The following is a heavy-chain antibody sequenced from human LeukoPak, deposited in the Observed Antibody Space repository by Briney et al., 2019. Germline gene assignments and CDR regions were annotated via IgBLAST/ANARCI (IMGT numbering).Heavy chain of an antibody. V-gene: IGHV3-23*01. CDR2: ISDSGAGT. D-gene: IGHD3-22*01. CDR3: AKGYESSGYFPVDF. Sequence: GGSLRLSCVASGFTFSSYAMTWVRQAPGKGLEWVSGISDSGAGTHYADSVKGRLTISRDNSKNTLYLQMNSLGAEDTAVYYCAKGYESSGYFPVDFWGQGTLVTVSS. J-gene: IGHJ4*02. CDR1: GFTFSSYA.